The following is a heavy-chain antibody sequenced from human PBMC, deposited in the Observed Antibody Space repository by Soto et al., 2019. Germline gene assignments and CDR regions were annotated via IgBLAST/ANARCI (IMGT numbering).Heavy chain of an antibody. D-gene: IGHD3-16*01. CDR3: ARSSGGVYGIIIEGTNXFAP. CDR2: MNPNGGST. Sequence: ASVKVACKGPGDAITSYYMDWGRQARGHGVEWMGVMNPNGGSTRFAQKFQARVTMTRDTSTSTVYMELRGLTSEDTAVYYCARSSGGVYGIIIEGTNXFAPWGQPPLVTVSS. J-gene: IGHJ5*02. V-gene: IGHV1-46*01. CDR1: GDAITSYY.